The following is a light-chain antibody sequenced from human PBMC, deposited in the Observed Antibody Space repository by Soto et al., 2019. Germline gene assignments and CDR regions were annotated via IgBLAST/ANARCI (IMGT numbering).Light chain of an antibody. J-gene: IGKJ1*01. CDR3: VQRSTWPWT. V-gene: IGKV3-11*01. Sequence: EIVLTQSPATLSLSPGERATLSCRASQSVSSYLAWYQQKPGQAPRLLIYDAFNRATGVPARFSGSGSGTDFTLTISSPEPEDFAVYYCVQRSTWPWTIGQGTKVDIK. CDR2: DAF. CDR1: QSVSSY.